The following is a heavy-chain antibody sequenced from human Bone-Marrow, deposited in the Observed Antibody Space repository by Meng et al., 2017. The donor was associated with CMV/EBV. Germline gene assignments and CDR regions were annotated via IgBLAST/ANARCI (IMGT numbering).Heavy chain of an antibody. V-gene: IGHV3-48*04. J-gene: IGHJ5*02. Sequence: GESLKISCAASGFTFSTFPMNWVRQAPGKGLEWLSYISSESTTIYYADTVRGRFTISRDNAKNSLYLQMNSLRADDTAVYYCARGSAQPSVYWFDPWGQGTLVTVSS. CDR2: ISSESTTI. CDR1: GFTFSTFP. D-gene: IGHD1-1*01. CDR3: ARGSAQPSVYWFDP.